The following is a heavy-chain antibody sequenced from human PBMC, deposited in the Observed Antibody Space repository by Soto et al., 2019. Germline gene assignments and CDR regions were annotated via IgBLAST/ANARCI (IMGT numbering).Heavy chain of an antibody. CDR3: ARDFVPAAQDYYMDV. Sequence: ASVKVSCKASGYTFTSYGISWVRQAPGQGLEWMGIINPSGGSTSYAQKFQGRVTMTRDTSTSTVYMELSSLRSEDTAVYYCARDFVPAAQDYYMDVWGKGTTVTVSS. D-gene: IGHD2-2*01. CDR2: INPSGGST. V-gene: IGHV1-46*03. CDR1: GYTFTSYG. J-gene: IGHJ6*03.